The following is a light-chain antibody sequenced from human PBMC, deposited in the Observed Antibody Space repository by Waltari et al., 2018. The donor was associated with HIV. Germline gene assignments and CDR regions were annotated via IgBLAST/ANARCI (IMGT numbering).Light chain of an antibody. J-gene: IGLJ2*01. CDR3: SSYAPTNKFYVL. CDR2: EVT. CDR1: SSDLGGYNY. V-gene: IGLV2-8*01. Sequence: QSALTQPPSASGSPGQSVTMSCTGPSSDLGGYNYVSWYQQHPGKAPKLIMTEVTKRPSGVPDRFSGSKSGNTASLTVSGLQAEDEAHYYCSSYAPTNKFYVLFGGGTTLTVL.